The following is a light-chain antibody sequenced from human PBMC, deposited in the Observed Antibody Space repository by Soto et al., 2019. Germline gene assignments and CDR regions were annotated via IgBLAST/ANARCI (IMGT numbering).Light chain of an antibody. CDR1: QTVSIN. V-gene: IGKV3-15*01. J-gene: IGKJ1*01. CDR2: GAS. CDR3: QHYNNWPPWT. Sequence: EIVMTQSPATLSVSKGERATLSCRASQTVSINLAWYQQKPGQAPRLLIYGASTRATGIPARFSGSGSGTEFTLTISSLQSEDFAVYYCQHYNNWPPWTFGQGTKVEIK.